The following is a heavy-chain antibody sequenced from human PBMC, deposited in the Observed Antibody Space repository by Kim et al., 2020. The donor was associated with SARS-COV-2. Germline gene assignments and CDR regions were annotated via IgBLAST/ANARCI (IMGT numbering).Heavy chain of an antibody. CDR1: GGSISSGGYY. CDR2: IYYSGST. J-gene: IGHJ4*02. Sequence: SETLSLTCTVSGGSISSGGYYWSWIRQHPGKGLEWIGYIYYSGSTYYNPSLKSRVTISVDTSKNQFSLKLSSVTAADTAVYYCARHYCGGDCYSSFGYFDYWGQGTLVTVSS. D-gene: IGHD2-21*02. CDR3: ARHYCGGDCYSSFGYFDY. V-gene: IGHV4-31*03.